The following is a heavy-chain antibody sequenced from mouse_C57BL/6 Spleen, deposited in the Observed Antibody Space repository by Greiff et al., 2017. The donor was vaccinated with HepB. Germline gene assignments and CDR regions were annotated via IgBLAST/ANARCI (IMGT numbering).Heavy chain of an antibody. V-gene: IGHV3-6*01. CDR1: GYSITSGYY. D-gene: IGHD1-1*01. CDR2: ISYDGSN. CDR3: ARDPGNYYGSSLWYFDV. J-gene: IGHJ1*03. Sequence: EVKLVESGPGLVKPSQSLSLTCSVTGYSITSGYYWNWIRQFPGNKLEWMGYISYDGSNNYNPSLKNRISITRDTSKNQFFLKLNSVTTEDTATYYCARDPGNYYGSSLWYFDVWGTGTTVTVSS.